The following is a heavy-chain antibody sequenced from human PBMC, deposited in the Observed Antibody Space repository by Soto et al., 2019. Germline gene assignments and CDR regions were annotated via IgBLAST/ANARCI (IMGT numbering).Heavy chain of an antibody. D-gene: IGHD6-13*01. CDR3: ARAFIAAASDFDY. CDR2: ISAYTGNT. CDR1: GYTFTSDG. V-gene: IGHV1-18*01. Sequence: GASVEVCCKAPGYTFTSDGISWVRHAPGQGLEWMGWISAYTGNTNYAQKLQGRVTMTTDTSTSTAYMELRSLRSDDTAVYYCARAFIAAASDFDYRAQRNPVTVSS. J-gene: IGHJ4*02.